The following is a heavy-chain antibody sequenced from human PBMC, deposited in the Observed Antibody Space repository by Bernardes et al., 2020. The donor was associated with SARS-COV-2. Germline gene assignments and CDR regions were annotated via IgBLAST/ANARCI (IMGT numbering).Heavy chain of an antibody. J-gene: IGHJ4*02. CDR3: ARDYGAPRIAVAGGGYGY. V-gene: IGHV1-2*02. CDR1: GYTFTGYY. D-gene: IGHD6-19*01. Sequence: ASVKVSCKASGYTFTGYYMHWVRQAPGQGLEWMGWINPNSGGTNYAQKFQGRVTMTRDTSISTAYMELSRLRSDDTAVYYCARDYGAPRIAVAGGGYGYWGQGTLVTVSS. CDR2: INPNSGGT.